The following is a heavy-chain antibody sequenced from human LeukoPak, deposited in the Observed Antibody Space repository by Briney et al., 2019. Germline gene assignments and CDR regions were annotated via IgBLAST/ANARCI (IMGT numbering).Heavy chain of an antibody. D-gene: IGHD3-22*01. Sequence: PGGSLRLSCAASGFTFSSYGMHWVRQAPGKGLEWVAVIWYDGSNKYYADSVKGRFTISRDNSKNTLYLQMNSLGAEDTAVYYCAKDGHSSGYWPSDYWGQGTLVTVSS. V-gene: IGHV3-33*06. CDR2: IWYDGSNK. CDR3: AKDGHSSGYWPSDY. CDR1: GFTFSSYG. J-gene: IGHJ4*02.